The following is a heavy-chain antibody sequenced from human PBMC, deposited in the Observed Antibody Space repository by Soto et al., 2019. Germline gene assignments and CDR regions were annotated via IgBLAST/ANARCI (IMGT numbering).Heavy chain of an antibody. CDR1: GFTFRNYV. J-gene: IGHJ1*01. CDR2: TSYDGSGK. V-gene: IGHV3-30*19. D-gene: IGHD3-16*01. CDR3: ARWGTTGGLDV. Sequence: QVQLVESGGGVVQPGTSLRLSCVGSGFTFRNYVIHWVRQAPGKGLEWVALTSYDGSGKYYGDSVRGRFTISRDNSRNTVDLQMDSLRLEDTALYYCARWGTTGGLDVWGQGTLVSVSS.